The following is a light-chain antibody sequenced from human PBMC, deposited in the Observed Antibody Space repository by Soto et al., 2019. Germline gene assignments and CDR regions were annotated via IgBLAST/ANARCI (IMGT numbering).Light chain of an antibody. CDR3: HQYNSYPWT. V-gene: IGKV1-5*01. J-gene: IGKJ1*01. CDR1: QSISSW. Sequence: IQMTQSPSTLSASVGDRVTITCRASQSISSWLAWYQQKPGKAPKLLIYDASSLESGVPSRFSGSGSGTEFTLTISSLQPDDFATYYCHQYNSYPWTFGQGTKVAIK. CDR2: DAS.